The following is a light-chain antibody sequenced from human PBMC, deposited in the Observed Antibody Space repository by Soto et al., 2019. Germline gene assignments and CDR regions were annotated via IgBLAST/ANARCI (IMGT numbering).Light chain of an antibody. CDR3: SSYTTINNLWV. Sequence: QSALTQPASVSGSPGQSITISCTGTSSDVGGYNYVSWYQQHPGKAPKLMIYEVSNRPSGVSNRFSGSKSGNTASLTISGLQAEDEADYYCSSYTTINNLWVFGGGTKLTVL. CDR2: EVS. J-gene: IGLJ3*02. CDR1: SSDVGGYNY. V-gene: IGLV2-14*03.